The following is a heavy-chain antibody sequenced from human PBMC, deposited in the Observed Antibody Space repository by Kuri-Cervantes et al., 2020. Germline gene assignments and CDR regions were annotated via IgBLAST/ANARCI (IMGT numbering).Heavy chain of an antibody. CDR2: IGIAGDT. CDR1: GFTFRNYD. J-gene: IGHJ4*02. CDR3: ARSYSYDTSGYFDY. Sequence: GESLKISCAASGFTFRNYDMRWVRQATGKGLEWVSAIGIAGDTYYPGSVKGRFTISRENAKNSLYLQMNSLRAGDTAVYYCARSYSYDTSGYFDYWGQGTLVTVSS. D-gene: IGHD3-22*01. V-gene: IGHV3-13*01.